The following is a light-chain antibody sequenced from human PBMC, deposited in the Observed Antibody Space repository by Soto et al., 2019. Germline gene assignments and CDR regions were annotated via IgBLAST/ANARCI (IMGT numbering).Light chain of an antibody. J-gene: IGKJ3*01. Sequence: EIVLTQSPATLSLSPGERATLSCRANQSVSSYLAWYQQKPGQAPRHLIYDASNRATGIPARFSGSGSGTDFTLTISSLEPEDFAVYYCQQRINWPPGVFTFGPGNKVDIK. CDR3: QQRINWPPGVFT. CDR1: QSVSSY. V-gene: IGKV3-11*01. CDR2: DAS.